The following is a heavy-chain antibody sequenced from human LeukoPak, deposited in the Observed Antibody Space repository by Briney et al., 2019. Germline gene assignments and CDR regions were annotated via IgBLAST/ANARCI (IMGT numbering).Heavy chain of an antibody. CDR3: ARDRLQLQS. CDR1: GGSISNYY. J-gene: IGHJ5*02. V-gene: IGHV4-59*01. Sequence: PSETLSLTCTVSGGSISNYYCNWIRQPPGKGLEWIGYIYYTGNTNYNPSLKSRVTISVDTSKNQFSLKLSSVTAADTAVYYCARDRLQLQSWGQGTLVTVSS. D-gene: IGHD1-1*01. CDR2: IYYTGNT.